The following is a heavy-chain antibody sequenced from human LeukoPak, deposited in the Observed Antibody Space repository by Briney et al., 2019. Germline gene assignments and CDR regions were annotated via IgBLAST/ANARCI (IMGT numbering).Heavy chain of an antibody. Sequence: PGGSLRPSCAASGFTFNDYWMRWVRQAPGKGLEWVANINQDGSEKYYVDSVKGRFTMSRDNGKNSLYLQMNSLRVEDTAVYYCTRASLTATTDSWGQGTLVTVSS. J-gene: IGHJ4*02. D-gene: IGHD4-11*01. CDR2: INQDGSEK. V-gene: IGHV3-7*01. CDR3: TRASLTATTDS. CDR1: GFTFNDYW.